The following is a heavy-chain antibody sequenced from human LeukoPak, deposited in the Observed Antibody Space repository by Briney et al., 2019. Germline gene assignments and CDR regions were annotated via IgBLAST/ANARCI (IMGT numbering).Heavy chain of an antibody. J-gene: IGHJ4*02. Sequence: GTSLRLSCAASGFTVSSNYMTWVRQAPGKGLEWVSVISTGGITYYADSVKGRFTISRDNPKNTLYLQMNSLRAEDTAVYFCAKRGIVIRAVIIVGFHKEAYYFDYWGQGALVTVSS. V-gene: IGHV3-53*01. CDR1: GFTVSSNY. CDR3: AKRGIVIRAVIIVGFHKEAYYFDY. D-gene: IGHD3-10*01. CDR2: ISTGGIT.